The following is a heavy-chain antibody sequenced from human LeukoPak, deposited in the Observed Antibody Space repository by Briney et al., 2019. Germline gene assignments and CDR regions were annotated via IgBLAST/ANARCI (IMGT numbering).Heavy chain of an antibody. CDR2: IRGTPYGGTT. J-gene: IGHJ4*02. V-gene: IGHV3-49*04. CDR1: GFTFGDYA. Sequence: PGGSLRLSCTASGFTFGDYAVSWVRQAPGKGLEWVGFIRGTPYGGTTEYAASVKGRFTISRDDSKSIAHLQLNSLKTEDTAVYYCSGTLGELSSYDYWGQGTLVTVSS. CDR3: SGTLGELSSYDY. D-gene: IGHD3-16*02.